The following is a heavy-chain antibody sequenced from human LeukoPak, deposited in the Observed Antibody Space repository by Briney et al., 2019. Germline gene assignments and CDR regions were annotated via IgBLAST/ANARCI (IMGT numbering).Heavy chain of an antibody. J-gene: IGHJ3*02. CDR1: GGSISSYY. Sequence: PSETLSLTCTVSGGSISSYYWSWIRQPAGKGLEWIGYIYYSGSTNYNPSLKSRVTISVDTSKNQFSLKLSSVTAADTAVYYCARVATRELLPRRKKQKNDAFDIWGQGTMVTVSS. CDR3: ARVATRELLPRRKKQKNDAFDI. CDR2: IYYSGST. V-gene: IGHV4-59*12. D-gene: IGHD1-26*01.